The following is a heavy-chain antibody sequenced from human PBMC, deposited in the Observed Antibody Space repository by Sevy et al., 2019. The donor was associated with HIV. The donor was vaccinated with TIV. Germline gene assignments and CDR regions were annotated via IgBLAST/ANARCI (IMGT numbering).Heavy chain of an antibody. V-gene: IGHV4-4*07. CDR2: IYSSGSA. CDR3: ARGAPPPDVPTHGYYYFHS. J-gene: IGHJ4*02. Sequence: SETLSLTCTVSGGSIGNYFWTWIRQPAGKGLEWIGRIYSSGSAYYNPSLENRVTMSIDSSKNQFSLRLNSVTAADTAVYYCARGAPPPDVPTHGYYYFHSWGQGTLVTVSS. CDR1: GGSIGNYF. D-gene: IGHD5-18*01.